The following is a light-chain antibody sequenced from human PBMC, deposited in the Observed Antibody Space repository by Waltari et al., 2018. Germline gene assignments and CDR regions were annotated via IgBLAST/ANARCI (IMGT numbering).Light chain of an antibody. Sequence: QSVLTQPPSVSGTPGQRVTISCSGSASNIGNNLVNWSQQFPGKAPKLLIYRSDPRPSGAPDRFSGSKSGTSASLAISGLQSEDEADYYCAAWDDSLNGRWVFGGGTKVTVL. CDR3: AAWDDSLNGRWV. J-gene: IGLJ3*02. CDR1: ASNIGNNL. CDR2: RSD. V-gene: IGLV1-44*01.